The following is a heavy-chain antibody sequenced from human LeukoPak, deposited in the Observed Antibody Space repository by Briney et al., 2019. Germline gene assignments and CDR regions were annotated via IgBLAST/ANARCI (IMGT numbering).Heavy chain of an antibody. Sequence: SLRLSCSASGFTFSDYAMSWVRQAPGRGLEWVSFIRSKAHDGATQYAASVKGRFTISRDDSNSIAYLQMNSLKTEDTAVYYCTRVEWVVDYDLGGGLDYWGQGTLVIVSS. CDR3: TRVEWVVDYDLGGGLDY. CDR2: IRSKAHDGAT. CDR1: GFTFSDYA. D-gene: IGHD4-17*01. J-gene: IGHJ4*02. V-gene: IGHV3-49*04.